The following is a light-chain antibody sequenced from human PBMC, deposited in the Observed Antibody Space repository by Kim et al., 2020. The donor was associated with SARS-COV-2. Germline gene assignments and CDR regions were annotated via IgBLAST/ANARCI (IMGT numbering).Light chain of an antibody. J-gene: IGLJ3*02. CDR2: YDS. CDR3: QVWDSSRV. Sequence: VSVAPGKTARITCGGKNIGSKSVHWYQQKPGQAPVLVIYYDSDRPSGIPERFSGSNSGNTATLTISRVEAGDEADYYCQVWDSSRVFGGGTKLTVL. V-gene: IGLV3-21*04. CDR1: NIGSKS.